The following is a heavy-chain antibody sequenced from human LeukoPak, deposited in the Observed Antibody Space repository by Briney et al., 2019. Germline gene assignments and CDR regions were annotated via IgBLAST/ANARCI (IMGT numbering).Heavy chain of an antibody. J-gene: IGHJ4*02. V-gene: IGHV4-61*02. CDR2: IYTSGST. CDR1: GGSISSGSYY. Sequence: SETLSLTYTVSGGSISSGSYYWSWIRQPAGKGLEWIGRIYTSGSTNYNPSLKSRVTISVDTSKNQFSLKLSSVTAADTAVYYCASGIAAAGRKARIDYWGQGTLVTVSS. D-gene: IGHD6-13*01. CDR3: ASGIAAAGRKARIDY.